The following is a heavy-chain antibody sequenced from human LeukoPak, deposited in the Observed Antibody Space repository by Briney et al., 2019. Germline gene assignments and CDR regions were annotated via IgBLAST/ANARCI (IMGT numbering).Heavy chain of an antibody. J-gene: IGHJ5*02. CDR3: ARDYSSPNWFDP. CDR1: GFTFSSYS. V-gene: IGHV3-21*01. Sequence: GGSLRLFCAASGFTFSSYSMNWVRQASRKALEWVSSISSSSSYIYYADSVKGRFTISRDNAKNSLYLQMNSLRAEDTAVYYCARDYSSPNWFDPWGQGTLVTVSS. CDR2: ISSSSSYI. D-gene: IGHD6-13*01.